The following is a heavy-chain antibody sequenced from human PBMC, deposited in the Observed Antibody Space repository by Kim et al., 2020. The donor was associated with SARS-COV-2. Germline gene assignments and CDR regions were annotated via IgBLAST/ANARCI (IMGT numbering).Heavy chain of an antibody. Sequence: GGSLRLSCAASGFTFSSYGMHWVRQAPGKGLEWVAVISYDGSNKYYADSVKGRFTISRDNSKNTLYLQMNSLRAEDTAVYYCAKEAYYDILTECMDVWG. CDR3: AKEAYYDILTECMDV. CDR1: GFTFSSYG. CDR2: ISYDGSNK. V-gene: IGHV3-30*18. J-gene: IGHJ6*02. D-gene: IGHD3-9*01.